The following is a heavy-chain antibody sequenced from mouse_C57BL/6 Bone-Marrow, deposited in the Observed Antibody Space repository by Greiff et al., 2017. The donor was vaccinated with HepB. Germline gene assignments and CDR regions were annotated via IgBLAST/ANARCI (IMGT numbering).Heavy chain of an antibody. D-gene: IGHD2-1*01. CDR2: IDPENGDT. V-gene: IGHV14-4*01. J-gene: IGHJ4*01. Sequence: EVQLQQSGAELVRPGASVKLSCTASGFNIKDDYMHWVKQRPEQGLEWIGWIDPENGDTEYASKFQGKATITADTSSNTAYLQLSSLTSEDTAVYYCTTVTRTYYAMDYWGQGTSVTVSS. CDR1: GFNIKDDY. CDR3: TTVTRTYYAMDY.